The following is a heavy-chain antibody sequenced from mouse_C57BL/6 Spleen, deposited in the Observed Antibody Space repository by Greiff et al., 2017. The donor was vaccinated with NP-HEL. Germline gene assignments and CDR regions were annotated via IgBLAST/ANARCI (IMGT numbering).Heavy chain of an antibody. V-gene: IGHV5-9-1*02. CDR1: GFTFSSYA. J-gene: IGHJ3*01. CDR3: TSSYYSNYGFAY. Sequence: EVQVVESGEGLVKPGGSLKLSCAASGFTFSSYAMSWVRQTPEKRLEWVAYISSGGDYIYYADTVKGRFTISRDNARNTLYLQMSSLKSEDTAMYYCTSSYYSNYGFAYWGQGTLVTVSA. CDR2: ISSGGDYI. D-gene: IGHD2-5*01.